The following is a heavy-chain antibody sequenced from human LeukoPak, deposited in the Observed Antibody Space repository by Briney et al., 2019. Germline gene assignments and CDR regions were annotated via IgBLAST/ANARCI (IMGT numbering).Heavy chain of an antibody. J-gene: IGHJ4*02. CDR2: IFHDGRT. D-gene: IGHD2-15*01. V-gene: IGHV4-30-2*06. Sequence: SETLSLTCAVSGGSISSGGYSWSWIRQSPGKGLEVIAVIFHDGRTYYNPSVQSRVTISVDTFRNRFSLKLKSVTAADAAVYYCARDIGWTKGPFDYWGQGTLVTVSS. CDR1: GGSISSGGYS. CDR3: ARDIGWTKGPFDY.